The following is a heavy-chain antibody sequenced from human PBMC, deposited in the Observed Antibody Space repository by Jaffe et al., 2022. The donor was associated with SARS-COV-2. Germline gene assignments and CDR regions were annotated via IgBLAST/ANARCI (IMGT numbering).Heavy chain of an antibody. D-gene: IGHD1-26*01. Sequence: QVQMEQSGTEVKKPGASVKVSCKASGYTFTGYYVHWVRQAPGQGLEWMGRINPNSGGTNYAQKFRDRVTVTSDTSISTAYMEMTRLTSDDTAVYYCAREREIHDGWPYIDFWGQGTLVTVSS. CDR1: GYTFTGYY. CDR3: AREREIHDGWPYIDF. CDR2: INPNSGGT. V-gene: IGHV1-2*06. J-gene: IGHJ4*02.